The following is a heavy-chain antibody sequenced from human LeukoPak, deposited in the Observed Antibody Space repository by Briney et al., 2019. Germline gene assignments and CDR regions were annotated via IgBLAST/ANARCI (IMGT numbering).Heavy chain of an antibody. CDR2: IYYSGST. CDR1: GGSISSYY. D-gene: IGHD3-10*01. J-gene: IGHJ3*02. V-gene: IGHV4-59*01. Sequence: SETLSLTCTVSGGSISSYYWSWIRQPPGKGLEWIGYIYYSGSTNYNPSLKSRVTISVDTSKNQFSLKLSSVAAADTAVYYCARGNPNYGSGSDDAFDIWGQGTMVTVSS. CDR3: ARGNPNYGSGSDDAFDI.